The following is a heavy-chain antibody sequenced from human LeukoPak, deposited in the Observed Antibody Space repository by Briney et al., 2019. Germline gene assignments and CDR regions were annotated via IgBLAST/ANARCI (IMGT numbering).Heavy chain of an antibody. CDR1: GYSISSGYY. Sequence: PSETLSLTCTVSGYSISSGYYWGWIRQPPGKGLEWIGSIYHSGSTYYNPSLKSRVTISVDTSKNQFSLKLSSVTAADTAVYYCAGGSWGTVTTFYFDYWGQGTLVTVS. D-gene: IGHD4-17*01. CDR3: AGGSWGTVTTFYFDY. CDR2: IYHSGST. V-gene: IGHV4-38-2*02. J-gene: IGHJ4*02.